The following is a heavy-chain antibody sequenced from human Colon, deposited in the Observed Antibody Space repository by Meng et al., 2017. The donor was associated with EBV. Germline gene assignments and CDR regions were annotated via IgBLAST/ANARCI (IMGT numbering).Heavy chain of an antibody. Sequence: QVNLVQSGVEGKKPGASVKVSCKASGYSFGSHYLHWVRQAPGQGLEWMGLINPNGGITSYAQKLKGRVTMTRDTSTSTVYMELSSLRSDDTAVYYCARADQLLSWSIDYWGQGTLVTVSS. V-gene: IGHV1-46*01. CDR1: GYSFGSHY. CDR2: INPNGGIT. J-gene: IGHJ4*02. CDR3: ARADQLLSWSIDY. D-gene: IGHD4-23*01.